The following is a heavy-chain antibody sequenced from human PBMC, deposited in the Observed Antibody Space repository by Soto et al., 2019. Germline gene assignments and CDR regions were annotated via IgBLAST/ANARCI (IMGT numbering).Heavy chain of an antibody. CDR2: IIPILGIA. V-gene: IGHV1-69*02. CDR1: GGTFSSYT. J-gene: IGHJ4*02. D-gene: IGHD6-13*01. CDR3: TDSSSWYYFDY. Sequence: SVKVSCKASGGTFSSYTISWVRQAPGQGLEWMGRIIPILGIANYAQKFQGRVTITADKSTSTAYMELSSLRSEDTAVYYCTDSSSWYYFDYWGQGTLVTVSS.